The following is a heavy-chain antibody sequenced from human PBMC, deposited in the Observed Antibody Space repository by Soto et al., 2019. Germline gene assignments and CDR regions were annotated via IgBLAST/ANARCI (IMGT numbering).Heavy chain of an antibody. CDR3: ATEQYSGSYFDY. CDR2: ISAYNGNT. J-gene: IGHJ4*02. Sequence: QVQLVQSGAEVKKPGASVKVSCKASGYTFTSYGISWVRQAPGQGLEWMVWISAYNGNTNYAQKLQGRVTMTTDTYTSTAYMELRSLRSDAPAVYYCATEQYSGSYFDYWGQVTLVTVSS. D-gene: IGHD1-26*01. V-gene: IGHV1-18*01. CDR1: GYTFTSYG.